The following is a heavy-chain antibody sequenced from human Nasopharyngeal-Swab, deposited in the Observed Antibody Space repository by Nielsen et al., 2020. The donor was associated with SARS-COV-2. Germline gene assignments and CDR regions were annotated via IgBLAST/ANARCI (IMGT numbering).Heavy chain of an antibody. J-gene: IGHJ3*02. CDR3: ASEGSGVFGVVIYAFDI. CDR2: VVPEDGEP. D-gene: IGHD3-3*01. Sequence: ASVKVSCNVSGYTLTVLPIHWVRQAPGKGLEWMGTVVPEDGEPIYAQNFQGRVTMTEDTSTYTAYLELSSLRSEATAVYYCASEGSGVFGVVIYAFDIWGPGTLVTFSS. V-gene: IGHV1-24*01. CDR1: GYTLTVLP.